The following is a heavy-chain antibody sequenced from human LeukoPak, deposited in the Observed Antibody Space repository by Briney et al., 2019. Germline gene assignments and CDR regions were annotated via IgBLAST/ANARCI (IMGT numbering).Heavy chain of an antibody. V-gene: IGHV4-31*03. D-gene: IGHD4-17*01. CDR3: AREGLAPTANRWFDP. Sequence: SETLSLTCTVSGGSISSGGYYWSWIRQHPGKGLEWIGYIYYSGSTYYHPSLKSRVTISVDTSKNQFSLKLSSVTAADTAVYYCAREGLAPTANRWFDPWGQGTLVTVSS. J-gene: IGHJ5*02. CDR1: GGSISSGGYY. CDR2: IYYSGST.